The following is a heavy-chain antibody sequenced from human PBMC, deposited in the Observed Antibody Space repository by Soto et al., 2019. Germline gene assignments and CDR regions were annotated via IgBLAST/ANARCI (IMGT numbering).Heavy chain of an antibody. CDR1: GGTFSSYA. D-gene: IGHD1-26*01. V-gene: IGHV1-69*13. Sequence: SVKVSCKASGGTFSSYAISWVRQAPGQGLEWMGGIIPIFGTANYAQKFQGRVTITADESTSTAYMELSSLRSEDTAVYYCARGPVGATTYYYYGMDVWGQGTTVT. CDR3: ARGPVGATTYYYYGMDV. J-gene: IGHJ6*02. CDR2: IIPIFGTA.